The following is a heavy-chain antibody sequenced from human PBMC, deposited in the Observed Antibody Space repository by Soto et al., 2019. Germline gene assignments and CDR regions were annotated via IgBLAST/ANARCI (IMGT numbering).Heavy chain of an antibody. J-gene: IGHJ4*02. V-gene: IGHV3-23*01. D-gene: IGHD3-3*01. CDR2: ISGSDGKT. CDR1: GFSFGSYA. Sequence: LRLSCAASGFSFGSYALSWVRQAPGKGLEWDSTISGSDGKTFYADAVKGRFSISRDTSQNTLYLQMNSLRADDTAIYYCARWSYLDYWGQGTRVTVSS. CDR3: ARWSYLDY.